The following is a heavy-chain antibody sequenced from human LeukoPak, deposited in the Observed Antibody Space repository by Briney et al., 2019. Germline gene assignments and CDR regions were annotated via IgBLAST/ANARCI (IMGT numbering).Heavy chain of an antibody. CDR2: IHYSGST. J-gene: IGHJ3*02. D-gene: IGHD3-22*01. Sequence: PSETLSLTCTVSGVSISSSYWSWIRQSPGRGLEWIGYIHYSGSTNYNPSLKSRLSISVDTSGNQFFLRLSSVTAADTAFSYCARGYYDSRGYSNPFDIWGQGTMVTVSS. V-gene: IGHV4-59*01. CDR1: GVSISSSY. CDR3: ARGYYDSRGYSNPFDI.